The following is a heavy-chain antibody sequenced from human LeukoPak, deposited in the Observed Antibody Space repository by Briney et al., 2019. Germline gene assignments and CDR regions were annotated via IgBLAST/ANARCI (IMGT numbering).Heavy chain of an antibody. CDR2: ISGSGGST. Sequence: PGGSLRLSCAASGFTFSFYDMSWVRQVPGKGLEWVSTISGSGGSTNYPDSVRGRFTISRDNSKNTLYLQMNSLRAEDTAVYFCAKDRRQGGRLHYFDYWGQGALVTVSP. J-gene: IGHJ4*02. CDR1: GFTFSFYD. CDR3: AKDRRQGGRLHYFDY. D-gene: IGHD1-26*01. V-gene: IGHV3-23*01.